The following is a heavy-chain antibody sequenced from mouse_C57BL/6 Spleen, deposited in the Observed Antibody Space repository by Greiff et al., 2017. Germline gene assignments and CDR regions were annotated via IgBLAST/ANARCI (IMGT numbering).Heavy chain of an antibody. Sequence: VQLQQSGAELVRPGTSVKVSCKASGYAFTNYLIEWVKQRPGQGLEWIGVINPGSGGTNYNEKFKGKATLTADKSSSTAYMQLSSLTSEDSAVYFCARSGTRKDYWGQGTTLTVSS. V-gene: IGHV1-54*01. CDR2: INPGSGGT. CDR1: GYAFTNYL. D-gene: IGHD4-1*01. J-gene: IGHJ2*01. CDR3: ARSGTRKDY.